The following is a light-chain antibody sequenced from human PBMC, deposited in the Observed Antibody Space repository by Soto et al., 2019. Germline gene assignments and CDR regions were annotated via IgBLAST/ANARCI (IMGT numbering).Light chain of an antibody. CDR3: QQYGSSPRT. Sequence: EIVMTQSPATLSVSPGERATHSCRASQSVSSSYLAWYQQKPGQAPRLLIYGASSRATGIPDRFSGSGSGTDFTLTISRLGPEDFAVYYCQQYGSSPRTFGQGTKVDIK. CDR2: GAS. V-gene: IGKV3-20*01. J-gene: IGKJ1*01. CDR1: QSVSSSY.